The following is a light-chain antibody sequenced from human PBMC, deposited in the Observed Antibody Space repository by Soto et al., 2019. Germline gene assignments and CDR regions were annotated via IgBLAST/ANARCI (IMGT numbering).Light chain of an antibody. CDR1: QRVSSGY. J-gene: IGKJ5*01. CDR2: GAS. CDR3: QQYGSSPPSST. V-gene: IGKV3-20*01. Sequence: ERVMTQSPATLSVSPGERATLSCRASQRVSSGYLAWYQQKPGQAPRLLIYGASNRATDIPDRFSGRGSGTDFTLTISRLEPEDFAVYYCQQYGSSPPSSTFGQGTRLEIK.